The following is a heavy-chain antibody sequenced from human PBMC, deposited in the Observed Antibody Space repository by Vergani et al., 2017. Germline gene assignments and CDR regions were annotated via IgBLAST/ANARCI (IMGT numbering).Heavy chain of an antibody. CDR1: GDSMNSDDFY. Sequence: QMQLQESGPGLVKASETLSLTCTVSGDSMNSDDFYWSWIRQPPGKGLEWIGNIFYSGSTYYNPSLKSRLTLSVALSKNLFSLKLNSVTAADSAVYYCARFKWHDIDYWGQGTLVTVSS. CDR3: ARFKWHDIDY. V-gene: IGHV4-30-4*01. CDR2: IFYSGST. J-gene: IGHJ4*02. D-gene: IGHD1-20*01.